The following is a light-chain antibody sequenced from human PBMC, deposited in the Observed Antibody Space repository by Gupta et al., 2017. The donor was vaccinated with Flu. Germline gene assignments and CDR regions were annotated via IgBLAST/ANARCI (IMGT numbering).Light chain of an antibody. CDR2: KGA. Sequence: EVVMTQSPLSLPVTLGQPASISCRSSQSRGYSDGHTYLNWFQQRQGQSPRRLIYKGANRDSGVKDRFSGRGVGTDVKIKISRGEVEDVGVYYCRQGKHWPPFTFGQGTKVEIK. J-gene: IGKJ1*01. CDR3: RQGKHWPPFT. V-gene: IGKV2-30*01. CDR1: QSRGYSDGHTY.